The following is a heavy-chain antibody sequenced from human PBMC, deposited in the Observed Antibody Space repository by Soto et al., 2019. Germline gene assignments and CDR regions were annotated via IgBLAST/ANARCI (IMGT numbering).Heavy chain of an antibody. D-gene: IGHD2-21*02. CDR3: ARDLRLDS. CDR2: IYYTGTT. J-gene: IGHJ4*02. CDR1: GCSISSGGYY. V-gene: IGHV4-31*03. Sequence: SETLSLTCTVSGCSISSGGYYWNWIRQHPGKGLEWIAYIYYTGTTYYNPSLKSRVTISIDRSNNQFSLMLSSVTAADTAVYYCARDLRLDSWGPGTLVTVS.